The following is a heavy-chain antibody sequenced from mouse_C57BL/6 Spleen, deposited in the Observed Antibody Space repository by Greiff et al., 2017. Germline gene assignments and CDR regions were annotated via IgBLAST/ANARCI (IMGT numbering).Heavy chain of an antibody. D-gene: IGHD2-3*01. CDR1: GYTFTEYT. CDR3: ARNEEGYDGSYAMDY. J-gene: IGHJ4*01. Sequence: QVQLKQSGAELVKPGASVKLSCKASGYTFTEYTIHWVKQRSGQGLEWIGWFYPGSGSIKYNEKFKDKDALTADKSSSTVYMELSRLTSEDSAVYFCARNEEGYDGSYAMDYWGQGTSVTVSS. CDR2: FYPGSGSI. V-gene: IGHV1-62-2*01.